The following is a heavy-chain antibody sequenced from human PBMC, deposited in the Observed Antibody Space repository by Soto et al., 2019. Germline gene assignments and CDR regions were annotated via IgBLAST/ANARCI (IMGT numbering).Heavy chain of an antibody. CDR2: ISAYNGNT. V-gene: IGHV1-18*04. CDR1: GYTFTSYG. Sequence: ASVKVSCKASGYTFTSYGISWVREAPGQGLEWMGWISAYNGNTNYAQKLQGRVTMTTDTSTSTAYMELRSLRSDDTAVYYCASSIAAAASLDPWGQGTLVTVSS. J-gene: IGHJ5*02. D-gene: IGHD6-13*01. CDR3: ASSIAAAASLDP.